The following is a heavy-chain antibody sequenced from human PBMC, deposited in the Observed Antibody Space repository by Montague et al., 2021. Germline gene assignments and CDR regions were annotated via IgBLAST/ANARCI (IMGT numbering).Heavy chain of an antibody. CDR1: GFTFSRFA. CDR3: AKDRGDSSGWPIIDY. Sequence: SLRLSCAASGFTFSRFAMSWVRQAPGKGLEWVSIIHRRGSPTYYGDSVKGRFTISRDDSKNMLYLQLNSLRAEDTAVYYCAKDRGDSSGWPIIDYWGQGTLVTVSS. D-gene: IGHD6-19*01. CDR2: IHRRGSPT. J-gene: IGHJ4*02. V-gene: IGHV3-23*03.